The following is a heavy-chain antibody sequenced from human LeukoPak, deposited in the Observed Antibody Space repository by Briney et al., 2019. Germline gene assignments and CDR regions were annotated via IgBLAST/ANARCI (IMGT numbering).Heavy chain of an antibody. J-gene: IGHJ4*02. CDR2: ISYDGSNK. CDR1: GFTFSSYA. D-gene: IGHD3-10*01. V-gene: IGHV3-30*04. CDR3: ARDPYGSGSYYFLDY. Sequence: GGSLRLSCAASGFTFSSYAMHWVRQAPGKGLEWVAVISYDGSNKYYADSVKSRFTISRDNSKNTLYLQMNSLRAEERAVYYCARDPYGSGSYYFLDYWGQGTLVTVSS.